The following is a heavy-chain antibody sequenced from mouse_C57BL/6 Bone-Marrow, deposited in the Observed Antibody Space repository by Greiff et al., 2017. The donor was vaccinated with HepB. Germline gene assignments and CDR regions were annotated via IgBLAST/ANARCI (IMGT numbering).Heavy chain of an antibody. CDR3: AREGNYYGSSAHFDY. V-gene: IGHV5-6*01. D-gene: IGHD1-1*01. J-gene: IGHJ2*01. Sequence: EVKLVESGGDLVKPGGSLKLSCAASGFTFSSYGMSWVRQTPDKRLEWVATISSGGSYTYYPDSVKGRFTISRDNAKNTLYLQLSSLKSEDTAMYYCAREGNYYGSSAHFDYWGQGTTLTVSS. CDR1: GFTFSSYG. CDR2: ISSGGSYT.